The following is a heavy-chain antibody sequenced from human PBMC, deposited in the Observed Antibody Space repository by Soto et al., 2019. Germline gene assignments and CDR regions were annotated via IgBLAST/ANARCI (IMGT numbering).Heavy chain of an antibody. Sequence: GVSLRLSCAASGFAVSRHCFYWVRRAPGKGLEWVSVIYSGGTTYYAASVGGRFTISRDTSKNTVYLQMNSLRAEDTAMYFCARDRTISDYRSSGALGLWGQGTLVTVSS. V-gene: IGHV3-66*01. J-gene: IGHJ4*02. CDR1: GFAVSRHC. CDR2: IYSGGTT. CDR3: ARDRTISDYRSSGALGL. D-gene: IGHD3-10*01.